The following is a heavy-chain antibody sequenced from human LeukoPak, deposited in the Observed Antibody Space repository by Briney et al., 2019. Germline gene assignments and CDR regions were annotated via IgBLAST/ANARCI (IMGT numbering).Heavy chain of an antibody. CDR2: ITSTGVTI. CDR1: GFTFSNYY. CDR3: ARELHSSTWDYYYMDV. J-gene: IGHJ6*03. V-gene: IGHV3-11*01. D-gene: IGHD6-13*01. Sequence: PGGSLRLSCAASGFTFSNYYMNWIRQAPGKGLEWVSSITSTGVTIYYADSVKGRFTMSRDNPKNSLYLQMNSLKPDDTAVYFCARELHSSTWDYYYMDVWGKGTTVTVSS.